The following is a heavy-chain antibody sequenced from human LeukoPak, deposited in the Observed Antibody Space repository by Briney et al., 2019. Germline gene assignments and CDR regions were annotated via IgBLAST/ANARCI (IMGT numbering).Heavy chain of an antibody. D-gene: IGHD6-13*01. CDR2: VWYDGNNK. Sequence: PGRSLRLSCAAPGFTFRSYGMHCVRQAPGKGLEWVAIVWYDGNNKYYADSVKGRFTVSRDNSKDTVSLQLNSLRAEDTAVYYCARGSGAATGAFDYWGQGTLVTVPS. J-gene: IGHJ4*02. CDR3: ARGSGAATGAFDY. CDR1: GFTFRSYG. V-gene: IGHV3-33*01.